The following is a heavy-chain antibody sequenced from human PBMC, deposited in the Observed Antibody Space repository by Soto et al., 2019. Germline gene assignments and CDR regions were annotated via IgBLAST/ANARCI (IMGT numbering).Heavy chain of an antibody. J-gene: IGHJ4*02. CDR2: IYYSGST. CDR3: ARHPGDYDILTGYTTFYIDY. V-gene: IGHV4-59*08. Sequence: PSETLSLTCTVSGGSISSYYWSWIRQPPGKGLEWIGYIYYSGSTNYNPSLKSRVTISVDTSKNQFSLKLSSVTAADTAVYYCARHPGDYDILTGYTTFYIDYWGQGILVTVS. CDR1: GGSISSYY. D-gene: IGHD3-9*01.